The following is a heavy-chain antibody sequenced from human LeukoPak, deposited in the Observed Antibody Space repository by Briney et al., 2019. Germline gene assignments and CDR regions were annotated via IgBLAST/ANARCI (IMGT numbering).Heavy chain of an antibody. CDR3: ARVYDYYYMDV. Sequence: SETLSLTCAVYGGSFSGYYWSWIRQPPGKGLEWIGEINHSGSTNYNPSLKSRVTISVDTSKNQFSLKLRSVTAADTAVYYCARVYDYYYMDVWGKGTTVTISS. CDR2: INHSGST. CDR1: GGSFSGYY. J-gene: IGHJ6*03. V-gene: IGHV4-34*01.